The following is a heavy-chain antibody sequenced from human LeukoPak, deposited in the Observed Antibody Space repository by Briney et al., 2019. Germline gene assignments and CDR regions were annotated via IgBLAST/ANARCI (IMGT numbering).Heavy chain of an antibody. Sequence: GGSLRLSCAASGFTFSNAWMSWVRQAPGKGLEWVGRIKSKTDGGTTHYAAPVQGRFTISRDDSKNTLSLQMNSLKTEDTAVYYCTTEYGSGWFYYFDYWGQGTLVTVSS. CDR1: GFTFSNAW. CDR3: TTEYGSGWFYYFDY. V-gene: IGHV3-15*01. J-gene: IGHJ4*02. CDR2: IKSKTDGGTT. D-gene: IGHD6-19*01.